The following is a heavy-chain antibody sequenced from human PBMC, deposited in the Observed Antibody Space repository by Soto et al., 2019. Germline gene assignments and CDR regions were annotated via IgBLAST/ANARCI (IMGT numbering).Heavy chain of an antibody. J-gene: IGHJ6*02. D-gene: IGHD6-19*01. CDR3: ARSPHKQWLVQGYYYGMDV. CDR1: GFTFSSYA. CDR2: ISGSGGST. V-gene: IGHV3-23*01. Sequence: PGGSLRLSCAASGFTFSSYAMSWVRQAPGKGLAWVSAISGSGGSTYYADSVKGRFTISRDNSKNTLYLQMNSLRAEDTAVYYCARSPHKQWLVQGYYYGMDVWGQGTTVTVSS.